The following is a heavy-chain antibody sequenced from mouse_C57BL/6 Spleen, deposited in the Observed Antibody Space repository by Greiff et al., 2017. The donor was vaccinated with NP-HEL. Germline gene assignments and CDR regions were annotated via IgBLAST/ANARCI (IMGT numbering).Heavy chain of an antibody. CDR1: GYTFTSYW. J-gene: IGHJ4*01. Sequence: QVHVKQPGAELVKPGASVKLSCKASGYTFTSYWMQWVKQRPGQGLEWIGEIDPSDSYTNYNQKFKGKATLTVDTSSSTAYMQLSSLTSEDSAVYYCARRRFITTVVAHYAMDYWGQGTSVTVSS. D-gene: IGHD1-1*01. CDR3: ARRRFITTVVAHYAMDY. V-gene: IGHV1-50*01. CDR2: IDPSDSYT.